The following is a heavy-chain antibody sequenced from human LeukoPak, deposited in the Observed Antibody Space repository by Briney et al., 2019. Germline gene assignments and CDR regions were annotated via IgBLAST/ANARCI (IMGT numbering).Heavy chain of an antibody. J-gene: IGHJ4*02. V-gene: IGHV3-30*18. Sequence: GGSLRLSCVVSGFPFRAYGMNWVRQAPGKGLEWLGVIIHDGSQTYYSHSVEDRFTISRDNTKDTLYLQMNSLRAEDTAVYYCAKGLYGSGSYYDYWGQGTLVTVSS. CDR3: AKGLYGSGSYYDY. D-gene: IGHD3-10*01. CDR2: IIHDGSQT. CDR1: GFPFRAYG.